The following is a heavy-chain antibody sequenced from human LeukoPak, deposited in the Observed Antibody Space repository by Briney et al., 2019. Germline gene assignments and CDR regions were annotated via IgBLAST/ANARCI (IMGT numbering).Heavy chain of an antibody. D-gene: IGHD3-22*01. Sequence: GESLKISCKGSGYSFTSYWIGWVRQMPGRGLEWMGIIYPGDSDTRYSPSFQGQVTISADKSISTAYLQWSSLKASDTAMYYCARRADSSGHPVDYWGQGTLVTVSS. CDR1: GYSFTSYW. CDR2: IYPGDSDT. J-gene: IGHJ4*02. V-gene: IGHV5-51*01. CDR3: ARRADSSGHPVDY.